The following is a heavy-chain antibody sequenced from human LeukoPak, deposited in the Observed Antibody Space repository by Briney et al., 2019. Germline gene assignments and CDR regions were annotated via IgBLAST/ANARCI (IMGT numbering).Heavy chain of an antibody. CDR3: AKGVHWERRYHAFDI. Sequence: GGSLRLSYAASGFTFDDYAMHWVRQAPGKGLEWVSGISWNSGSIGYADSVKGRFTISRDNAKNSLYLQMNSLRADGTALYYCAKGVHWERRYHAFDIWGQGTMVTVSS. CDR1: GFTFDDYA. D-gene: IGHD1-26*01. J-gene: IGHJ3*02. V-gene: IGHV3-9*01. CDR2: ISWNSGSI.